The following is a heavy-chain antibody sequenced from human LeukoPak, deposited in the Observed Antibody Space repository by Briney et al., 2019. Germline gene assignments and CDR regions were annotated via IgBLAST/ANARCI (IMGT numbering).Heavy chain of an antibody. D-gene: IGHD5-12*01. J-gene: IGHJ4*02. CDR3: ARIPSGYDIHYFDY. CDR1: GFTFSDYY. V-gene: IGHV3-11*01. Sequence: GGSLRLSCAASGFTFSDYYMSWIRQAPGKGLEWVSYISSSGSTIYYADSVKDRFTISRDNAKNSLYLQMNSLRAEDTAVYYCARIPSGYDIHYFDYWGQGTLVTVSS. CDR2: ISSSGSTI.